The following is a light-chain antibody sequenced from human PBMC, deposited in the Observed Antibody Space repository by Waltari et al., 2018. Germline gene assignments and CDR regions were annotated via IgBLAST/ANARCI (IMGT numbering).Light chain of an antibody. V-gene: IGKV1-27*01. CDR3: QRYNGAPET. J-gene: IGKJ1*01. Sequence: DIQMTQSPSSLSASVGARVTITCRASQDINNYLAWYQQKPGKVPKLLIYAASILQSGVPPRFSGSRSGTDFTLTISALQTEDVANYYCQRYNGAPETFGQGTKVDI. CDR1: QDINNY. CDR2: AAS.